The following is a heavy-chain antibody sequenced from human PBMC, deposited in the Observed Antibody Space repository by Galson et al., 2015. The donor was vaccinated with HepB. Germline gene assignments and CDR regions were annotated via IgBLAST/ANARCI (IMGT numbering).Heavy chain of an antibody. Sequence: SLRLSCAASGFTVSTNYMSWVRQAPGKGLEWVSVIYTGGSTYYADSVKGRFTISRDNSKNTLYLQLNSLKPEDTAVYYCARGGGYPRRFLEWTSRVAFDIWGQGTMVTVSS. CDR1: GFTVSTNY. J-gene: IGHJ3*02. CDR2: IYTGGST. D-gene: IGHD3-3*01. V-gene: IGHV3-66*02. CDR3: ARGGGYPRRFLEWTSRVAFDI.